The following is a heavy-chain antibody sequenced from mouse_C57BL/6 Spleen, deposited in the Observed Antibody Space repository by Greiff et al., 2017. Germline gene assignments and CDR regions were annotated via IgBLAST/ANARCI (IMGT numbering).Heavy chain of an antibody. V-gene: IGHV1-69*01. Sequence: QVQLQQPGAELVMPGASVKLSCKASGYTFTSYWMHWVKQRPGQGLEWIGEIDPSDSYTNYNQKFKGKSTLTVDKSSSTAYMQLSSLTSADSAVYYCARMRLGWYFDVWGTGTTVTVSS. CDR3: ARMRLGWYFDV. CDR1: GYTFTSYW. D-gene: IGHD3-2*02. CDR2: IDPSDSYT. J-gene: IGHJ1*03.